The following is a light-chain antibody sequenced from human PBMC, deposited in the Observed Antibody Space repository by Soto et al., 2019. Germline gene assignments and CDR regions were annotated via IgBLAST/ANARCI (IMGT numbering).Light chain of an antibody. CDR1: QSIGIY. Sequence: DIQMTQSPSSLSASVGDRVTITCRASQSIGIYLNWYQQEPGEAPKLLIYAASTLQSGVPLRFSGSGSGTDFTLSIGSLQPEDFATYFCQQSYTTPFTFGPGTKVDIK. CDR3: QQSYTTPFT. J-gene: IGKJ3*01. CDR2: AAS. V-gene: IGKV1-39*01.